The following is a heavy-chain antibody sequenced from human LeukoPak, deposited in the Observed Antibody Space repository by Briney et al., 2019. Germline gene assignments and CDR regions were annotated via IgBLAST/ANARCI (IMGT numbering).Heavy chain of an antibody. J-gene: IGHJ4*02. V-gene: IGHV3-30*02. Sequence: GGSLRLSCVASGFTFSSYAINWVRQVPGKGLEWVAAIWPDGSYKYYADSVKGRFTISRDNSKNTLYLQMNSLRAEDTAVYYCAKDRRGIRGYCSSTSCWSGFDYWGQGTLVTVSS. D-gene: IGHD2-2*03. CDR3: AKDRRGIRGYCSSTSCWSGFDY. CDR1: GFTFSSYA. CDR2: IWPDGSYK.